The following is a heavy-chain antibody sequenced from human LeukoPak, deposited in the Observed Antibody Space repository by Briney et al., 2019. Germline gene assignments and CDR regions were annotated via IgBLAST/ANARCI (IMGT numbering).Heavy chain of an antibody. V-gene: IGHV3-23*01. CDR2: ISGSGGST. CDR3: AKDSAFYNSGWYYFDY. J-gene: IGHJ4*02. CDR1: GFTFSCYA. D-gene: IGHD6-19*01. Sequence: GGSLRLSCGASGFTFSCYAVGWVRQAPGKGLEWVSAISGSGGSTYYADSVKGRFTSSRDNSKNPLYLQMNTLRAEDTAVYYCAKDSAFYNSGWYYFDYWGQGTLVTVSS.